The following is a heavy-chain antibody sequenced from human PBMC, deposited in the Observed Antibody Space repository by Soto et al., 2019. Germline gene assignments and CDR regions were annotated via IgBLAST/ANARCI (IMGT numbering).Heavy chain of an antibody. CDR1: GFTFSSYS. D-gene: IGHD5-18*01. CDR2: ISSSSSYI. CDR3: ARDLRGYSYGFKVVRWFDP. Sequence: GGSLRLSCAASGFTFSSYSMNWVRQAPGKGLEWVSSISSSSSYIYYADSVKGRFTISRDNAKNSLYLQMNSLRAEDTAVYYCARDLRGYSYGFKVVRWFDPWGQGTLVTVSS. J-gene: IGHJ5*02. V-gene: IGHV3-21*01.